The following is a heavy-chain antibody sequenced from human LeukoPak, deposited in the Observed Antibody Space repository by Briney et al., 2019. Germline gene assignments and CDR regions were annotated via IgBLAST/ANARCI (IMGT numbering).Heavy chain of an antibody. CDR2: IHHDGRT. Sequence: SETLTLICAVYGGSLSGHYWSWIRQSPGKGLEWIGDIHHDGRTKYSPSLKSRVSIQLDTSKNEVSLRLTPVTATDTALYFCAREPVPQDYGDTVNAYDLWGQGTIVIVSS. CDR3: AREPVPQDYGDTVNAYDL. D-gene: IGHD4-17*01. V-gene: IGHV4-34*01. J-gene: IGHJ3*01. CDR1: GGSLSGHY.